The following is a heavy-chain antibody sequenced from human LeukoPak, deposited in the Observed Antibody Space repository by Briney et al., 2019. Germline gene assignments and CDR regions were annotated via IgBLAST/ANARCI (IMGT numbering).Heavy chain of an antibody. J-gene: IGHJ5*01. V-gene: IGHV3-23*01. CDR2: ISASGGST. CDR3: AKARPLDIVVVVTAYDS. D-gene: IGHD2-15*01. Sequence: GGSLRLSCAASGFTFSSYAMSWVRQAPGKGLEWVSAISASGGSTYYADSVKGRFTISRDSSKNTLYLQMNSLRAEDTAVYYCAKARPLDIVVVVTAYDSWGQGTLVTVSS. CDR1: GFTFSSYA.